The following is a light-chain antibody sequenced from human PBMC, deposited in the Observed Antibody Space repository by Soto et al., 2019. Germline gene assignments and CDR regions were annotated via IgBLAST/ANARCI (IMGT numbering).Light chain of an antibody. CDR1: SSYIGGYNF. J-gene: IGLJ1*01. CDR3: TSYTKNSPLV. CDR2: EVT. V-gene: IGLV2-14*01. Sequence: QSLLTQPASLSGSPGQSITISCTGTSSYIGGYNFVCWFQQQPGRAPKPLIYEVTSRPSGVSSRFSGSKSGNTASLTISGLQAEDEGDYYCTSYTKNSPLVFGTGTKVTVL.